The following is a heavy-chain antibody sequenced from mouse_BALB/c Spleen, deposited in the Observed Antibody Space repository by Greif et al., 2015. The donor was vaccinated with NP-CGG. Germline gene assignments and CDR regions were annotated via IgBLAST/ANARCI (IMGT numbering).Heavy chain of an antibody. CDR3: ARSGSYYFDY. J-gene: IGHJ2*01. CDR1: GYTFTSYW. V-gene: IGHV1-7*01. D-gene: IGHD4-1*01. Sequence: VKLVESGAELAKPGASVKMSCKASGYTFTSYWMHWVKQRPGQGLEWIGYINPSTGYTEYNQKFKDKATLTADKSSSTAYTQLSSLTSEDSAVYYCARSGSYYFDYWGQGTTLTVSS. CDR2: INPSTGYT.